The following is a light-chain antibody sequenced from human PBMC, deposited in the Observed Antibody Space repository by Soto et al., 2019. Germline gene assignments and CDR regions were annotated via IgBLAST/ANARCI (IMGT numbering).Light chain of an antibody. Sequence: DIVMTQSPDSLAVSLGERATINCKSSQSGLYSSNNKNYLAWYQQRPGQPPKLLIYWASTRESGVPDRFSGRGSGTDFPLTITSLQAEDVAVYYCQQYESTPPTFGQGTKLEIK. J-gene: IGKJ2*01. CDR2: WAS. CDR3: QQYESTPPT. V-gene: IGKV4-1*01. CDR1: QSGLYSSNNKNY.